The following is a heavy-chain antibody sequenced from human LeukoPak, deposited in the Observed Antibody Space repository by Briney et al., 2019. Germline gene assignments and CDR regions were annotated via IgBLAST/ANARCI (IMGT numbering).Heavy chain of an antibody. Sequence: GGSLRLSCAASGLTFSSYSMNWVRQAPGKGLEWVSSISSSSSYIYYADSVKGRFTISRDNAKNSLYLQMNSLRAEDTAVYYCARDNRITMTPGWFDPWGQGTLVTVSS. V-gene: IGHV3-21*01. J-gene: IGHJ5*02. CDR3: ARDNRITMTPGWFDP. D-gene: IGHD3-3*01. CDR2: ISSSSSYI. CDR1: GLTFSSYS.